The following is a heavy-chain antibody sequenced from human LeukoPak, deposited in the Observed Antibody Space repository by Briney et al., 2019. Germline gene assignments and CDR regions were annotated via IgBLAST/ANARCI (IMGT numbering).Heavy chain of an antibody. CDR3: AKDEGDSGYSGYDSRPSFDY. Sequence: GGSLRLSCAASGLTFSSYALSWVRQAPGKGLEGVSAISGSGSSTYYADSVKGRFTISRDNSKNTLYLQMNSLRAEDTAVYYFAKDEGDSGYSGYDSRPSFDYWGQGTLVTVSS. J-gene: IGHJ4*02. D-gene: IGHD5-12*01. CDR1: GLTFSSYA. V-gene: IGHV3-23*01. CDR2: ISGSGSST.